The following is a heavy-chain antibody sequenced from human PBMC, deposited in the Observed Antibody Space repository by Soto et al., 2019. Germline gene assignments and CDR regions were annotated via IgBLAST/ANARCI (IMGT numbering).Heavy chain of an antibody. CDR1: GGSISSSNW. J-gene: IGHJ6*03. V-gene: IGHV4-4*02. CDR2: IYHSGST. CDR3: ARGREITPPNRTIFGAYYMDV. D-gene: IGHD3-3*01. Sequence: ASETLSLTCAVSGGSISSSNWWSWVRQPPGKGLEWIGEIYHSGSTNYNPSLKSRVTISVDKSKNQFSLKLSSVTAADTAVYYCARGREITPPNRTIFGAYYMDVWGKGTTVTVSS.